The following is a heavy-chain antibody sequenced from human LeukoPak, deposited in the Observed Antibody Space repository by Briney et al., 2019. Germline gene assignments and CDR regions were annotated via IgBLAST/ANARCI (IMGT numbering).Heavy chain of an antibody. V-gene: IGHV1-46*01. CDR1: GYTFTSYY. CDR2: INPSGGST. CDR3: ARGVTGTTSRFDP. Sequence: ASVKVSCQASGYTFTSYYMHWVRQPPGQGLEWMGIINPSGGSTSYAQKFQGRVTMTRDTSTSTVYMELSSLRSEDTAVYYCARGVTGTTSRFDPWGQGTLVTVSS. J-gene: IGHJ5*02. D-gene: IGHD1-7*01.